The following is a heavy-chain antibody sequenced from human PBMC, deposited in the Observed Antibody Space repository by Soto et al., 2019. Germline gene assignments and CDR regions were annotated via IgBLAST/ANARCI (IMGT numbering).Heavy chain of an antibody. CDR2: ISYDGSNK. Sequence: LRLSCAASGFTFRSYGMHWVRQAPGKGLEWVAVISYDGSNKYYADSVKGRFTISRDNSKNTLYLQMNSLRAEDTAVYYCAKDLVGATTYYFDYWGQGTLVTVSS. CDR1: GFTFRSYG. CDR3: AKDLVGATTYYFDY. V-gene: IGHV3-30*18. D-gene: IGHD1-26*01. J-gene: IGHJ4*02.